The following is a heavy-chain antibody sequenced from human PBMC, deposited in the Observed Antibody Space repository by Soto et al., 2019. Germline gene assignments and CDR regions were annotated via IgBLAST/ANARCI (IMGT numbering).Heavy chain of an antibody. Sequence: QVQLVQSGAEVKKPGASVKVSCKASGYTFTIYGISWVRQAPGQGLEWMGWISGYNGTSDYAQNLQDRVTLTTDASMSSVHMEERSLRSDDTAVYYCARVDYYESSGYYGYWGQGTLITVSS. J-gene: IGHJ4*02. D-gene: IGHD3-22*01. CDR1: GYTFTIYG. V-gene: IGHV1-18*04. CDR3: ARVDYYESSGYYGY. CDR2: ISGYNGTS.